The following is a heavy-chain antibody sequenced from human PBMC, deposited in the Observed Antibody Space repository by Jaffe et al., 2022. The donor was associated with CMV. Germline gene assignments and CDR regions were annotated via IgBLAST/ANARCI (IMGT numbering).Heavy chain of an antibody. CDR1: GFTFDDYA. V-gene: IGHV3-9*01. J-gene: IGHJ6*02. CDR2: ISWNSGSI. CDR3: AKDYGIAAAGYYYGMDV. Sequence: EVQLVESGGGLVQPGRSLRLSCAASGFTFDDYAMHWVRQAPGKGLEWVSGISWNSGSIGYADSVKGRFTISRDNAKNSLYLQMNSLRAEDTALYYCAKDYGIAAAGYYYGMDVWGQGTTVTVSS. D-gene: IGHD6-13*01.